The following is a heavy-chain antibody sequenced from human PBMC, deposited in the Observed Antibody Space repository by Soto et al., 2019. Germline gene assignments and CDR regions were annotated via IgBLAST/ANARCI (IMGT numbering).Heavy chain of an antibody. Sequence: QVQLQQSGPGLVKPSGTLSLTCFVSGTSISSTFWWSWVRQSPGKGLEWIGEIHHTGSTSYNPSLKPGFGNSVDKSNNHFSLTLRFVTAADPAVYSCAPLPPLIVVALSNIPPWGQGTLVTVPS. CDR3: APLPPLIVVALSNIPP. J-gene: IGHJ5*02. CDR1: GTSISSTFW. V-gene: IGHV4-4*02. D-gene: IGHD2-21*01. CDR2: IHHTGST.